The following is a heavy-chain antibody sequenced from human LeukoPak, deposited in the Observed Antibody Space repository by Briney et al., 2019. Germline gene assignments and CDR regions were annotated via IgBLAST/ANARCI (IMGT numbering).Heavy chain of an antibody. Sequence: GGSLRLYCAASGFTFSTYTMNWVRQAPGQGLEWLSYTSTSSSTIYYADSVKGRFTISRDNSKNTLYLQMNSLRAEDTAVYYCAREIASGSYYDYYYYGMDVWGQGTTVTVSS. V-gene: IGHV3-48*01. CDR3: AREIASGSYYDYYYYGMDV. J-gene: IGHJ6*02. D-gene: IGHD1-26*01. CDR2: TSTSSSTI. CDR1: GFTFSTYT.